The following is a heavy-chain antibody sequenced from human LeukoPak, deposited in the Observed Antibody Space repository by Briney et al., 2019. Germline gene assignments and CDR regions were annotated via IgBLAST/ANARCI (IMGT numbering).Heavy chain of an antibody. Sequence: PGGSLRLSCTASGFTLSSYEMSWIRQAPGKGLEWVAAIVPSGITTFYADSVKGRFTISRDNSKNTLYLQMNSLRVEDTAVYSCAKTSGYLDYWGQGALVTVSS. V-gene: IGHV3-23*01. CDR3: AKTSGYLDY. J-gene: IGHJ4*02. CDR2: IVPSGITT. D-gene: IGHD3-16*02. CDR1: GFTLSSYE.